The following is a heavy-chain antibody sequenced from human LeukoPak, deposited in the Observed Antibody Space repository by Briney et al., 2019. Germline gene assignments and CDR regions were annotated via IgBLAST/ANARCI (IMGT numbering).Heavy chain of an antibody. D-gene: IGHD3-16*01. CDR3: ARLRLGEFPFDY. CDR1: GFTFSSYA. Sequence: GESLKISCAASGFTFSSYAMSWVRQAPGKGLEWVSAISGSGGSTYYADSVKGRFTISRDNSKNTLYLQMNSLRAEDTAVYYCARLRLGEFPFDYWGQGTLVTVSS. V-gene: IGHV3-23*01. J-gene: IGHJ4*02. CDR2: ISGSGGST.